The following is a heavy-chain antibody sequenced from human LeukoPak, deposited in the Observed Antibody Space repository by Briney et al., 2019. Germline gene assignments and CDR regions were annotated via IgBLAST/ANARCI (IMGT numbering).Heavy chain of an antibody. D-gene: IGHD2-15*01. Sequence: ASVKVSCKVSGYTLTELSMHWVRQAPGKGLEWMGGFDPEDGETIYAQKFQGRVTMTEGTSTDTAYMELSSLRSDDTAVYYCATDPVGYCSANGCYSVDYWGQGTLVTVSS. V-gene: IGHV1-24*01. J-gene: IGHJ4*02. CDR2: FDPEDGET. CDR1: GYTLTELS. CDR3: ATDPVGYCSANGCYSVDY.